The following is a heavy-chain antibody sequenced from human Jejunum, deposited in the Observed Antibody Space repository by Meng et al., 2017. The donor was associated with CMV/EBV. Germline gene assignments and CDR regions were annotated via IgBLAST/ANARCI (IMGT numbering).Heavy chain of an antibody. Sequence: YSFAVFYLHWVRPAPRQGLGWLGRVNPDSGDTYFALNFQGTVTMTRDTPINTAYMELSSLRSDDTALYYCAIIGYCSSITCSEIGDYWGQGTLVTVSS. CDR3: AIIGYCSSITCSEIGDY. CDR1: YSFAVFY. V-gene: IGHV1-2*06. D-gene: IGHD2-2*01. CDR2: VNPDSGDT. J-gene: IGHJ4*02.